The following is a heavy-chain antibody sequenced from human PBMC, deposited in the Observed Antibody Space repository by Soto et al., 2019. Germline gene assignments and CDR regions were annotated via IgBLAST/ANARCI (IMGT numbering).Heavy chain of an antibody. D-gene: IGHD3-9*01. CDR1: GYTFTSYG. V-gene: IGHV1-18*01. CDR3: ARGKELRYFDGLRGYAFDI. J-gene: IGHJ3*02. CDR2: ISAYNGNT. Sequence: QVQLVQSGAEVKKPGASVKVSCKASGYTFTSYGISWVRQAPGQGLEWMGWISAYNGNTNYAQKLQRRVTMTTDTATSRAYVELRSLRSDDTAVYYCARGKELRYFDGLRGYAFDIWGQGTMVTVSS.